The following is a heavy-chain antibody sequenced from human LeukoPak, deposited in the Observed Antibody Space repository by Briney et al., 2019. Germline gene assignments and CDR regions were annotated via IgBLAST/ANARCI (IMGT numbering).Heavy chain of an antibody. D-gene: IGHD3-9*01. CDR1: GYTFTSYG. Sequence: ASVKVSCKASGYTFTSYGISWVRQAPGQGLEWMGWISAYNGNTNYAQELQGRVTMTTDTSTSTAYMELRSLRSDDTAVYYCARVYYDILTGYYPADYWGQGTLVTVSS. CDR3: ARVYYDILTGYYPADY. CDR2: ISAYNGNT. J-gene: IGHJ4*02. V-gene: IGHV1-18*01.